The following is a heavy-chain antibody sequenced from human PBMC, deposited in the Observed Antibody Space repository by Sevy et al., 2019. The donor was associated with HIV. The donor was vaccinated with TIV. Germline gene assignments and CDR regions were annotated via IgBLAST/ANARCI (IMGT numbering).Heavy chain of an antibody. Sequence: GGSLRLSCAASGFTVSSNYMSWVRQAPGKGLEWVSFIYSGGSTYYADSVKGRFTISRDNSKNTLYLQMNSLRAEDTAVYYCARVRGRGVAGYFDYWGQGTLVTVSS. V-gene: IGHV3-53*01. D-gene: IGHD6-19*01. CDR1: GFTVSSNY. CDR2: IYSGGST. J-gene: IGHJ4*02. CDR3: ARVRGRGVAGYFDY.